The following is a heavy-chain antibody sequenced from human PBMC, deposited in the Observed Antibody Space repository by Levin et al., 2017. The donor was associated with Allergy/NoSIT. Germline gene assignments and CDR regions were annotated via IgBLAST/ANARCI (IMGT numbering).Heavy chain of an antibody. CDR3: ARGSTVGMRLPGGEY. Sequence: SETLSLTCDVSGSSIGSGYYWGWIRQPPGKGLEWIGSIHHSGITSYKPSLKSRFTMSVDTSKNQFSLKLTSMTAADTAVYYCARGSTVGMRLPGGEYWGQGTLVTVSP. J-gene: IGHJ4*02. D-gene: IGHD3-10*01. CDR2: IHHSGIT. CDR1: GSSIGSGYY. V-gene: IGHV4-38-2*01.